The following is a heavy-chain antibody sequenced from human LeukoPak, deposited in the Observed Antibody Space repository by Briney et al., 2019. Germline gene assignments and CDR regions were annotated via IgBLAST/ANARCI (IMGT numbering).Heavy chain of an antibody. CDR3: ARRALSSGYYPQFDY. J-gene: IGHJ4*02. CDR2: ISYDGSSQ. V-gene: IGHV3-30*15. Sequence: PGRSLRLSCAASGFIFNRYAMHWVRQAPGKGLEWVAVISYDGSSQFYADSVRGRFTISRDNSKSKVFLQMSSLRTEDTAVYYCARRALSSGYYPQFDYWGQGTLVTVSS. D-gene: IGHD3-22*01. CDR1: GFIFNRYA.